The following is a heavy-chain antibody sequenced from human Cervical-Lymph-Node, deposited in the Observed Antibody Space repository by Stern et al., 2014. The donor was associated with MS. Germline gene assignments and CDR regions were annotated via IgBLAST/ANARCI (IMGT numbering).Heavy chain of an antibody. CDR1: GCSLSSGGYY. CDR2: IYYSEST. CDR3: ARGRDGYKSRFDY. V-gene: IGHV4-31*03. Sequence: QLQLQESGPGLVKPSQTLSLTCTVSGCSLSSGGYYWSWIRQHPGKGLEWIGYIYYSESTYYNPSLKSRVTIPLGSFKNQVALNMNSVTAADTAMYYCARGRDGYKSRFDYWGQGTLVTVSS. D-gene: IGHD5-24*01. J-gene: IGHJ4*02.